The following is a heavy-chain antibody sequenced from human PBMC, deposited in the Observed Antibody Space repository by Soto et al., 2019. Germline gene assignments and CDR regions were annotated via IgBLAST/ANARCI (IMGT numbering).Heavy chain of an antibody. CDR1: GFTFSSYW. CDR2: IKQDGSEK. Sequence: EVQLVESGGGLVQPGGSLRLSCAASGFTFSSYWMSWVRQAPGKGLEWVANIKQDGSEKYYVDSVKGRFTISRDNSKNAQYLQMYILRDEDTAVYYCAKEEVLLWFGGEIDYWGQGTLVTVS. CDR3: AKEEVLLWFGGEIDY. J-gene: IGHJ4*02. D-gene: IGHD3-10*01. V-gene: IGHV3-7*05.